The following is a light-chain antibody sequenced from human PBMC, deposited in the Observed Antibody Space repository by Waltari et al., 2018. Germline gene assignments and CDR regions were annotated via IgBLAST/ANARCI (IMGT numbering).Light chain of an antibody. V-gene: IGLV8-61*01. CDR2: TQN. J-gene: IGLJ2*01. CDR1: SGSVSTRHY. Sequence: QAVVTQEPSFSVSPGGTVTLTCGLSSGSVSTRHYPSWYQQIPGQAPRAMLSTQNTRSSGVPGRISGSILGNRAARAITGAQADDESKYYCVLYMGNGISIFGGGTKLTVL. CDR3: VLYMGNGISI.